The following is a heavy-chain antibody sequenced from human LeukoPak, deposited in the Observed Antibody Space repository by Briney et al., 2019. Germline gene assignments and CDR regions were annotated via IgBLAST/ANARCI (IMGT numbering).Heavy chain of an antibody. CDR3: ARDERITGSPGKYYYYYYYMDV. V-gene: IGHV1-69*05. J-gene: IGHJ6*03. CDR1: GYTFTGYY. Sequence: SVKVSCKASGYTFTGYYMHWVRQAPGQGLEWMGGIIPIFGTANYAQKFQGRVTITTDESTSTAYMELSSLRSEDTAVYYCARDERITGSPGKYYYYYYYMDVWGKGTTVTVSS. D-gene: IGHD1-20*01. CDR2: IIPIFGTA.